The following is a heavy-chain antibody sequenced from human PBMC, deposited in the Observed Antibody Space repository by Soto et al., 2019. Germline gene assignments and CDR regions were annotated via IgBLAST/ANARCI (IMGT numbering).Heavy chain of an antibody. CDR2: IWYDGSNK. Sequence: QVQLVESGGGVVQPGRSLRLSCAASGFTFSSYGMHWVRQAPGKGLEWVAVIWYDGSNKYYADSVKGRFTISRDNSKNPLYLQMNRLRAEDTAVYYCARGGAARQNYFDYWGQGTLVTVSS. CDR1: GFTFSSYG. J-gene: IGHJ4*02. CDR3: ARGGAARQNYFDY. D-gene: IGHD6-6*01. V-gene: IGHV3-33*01.